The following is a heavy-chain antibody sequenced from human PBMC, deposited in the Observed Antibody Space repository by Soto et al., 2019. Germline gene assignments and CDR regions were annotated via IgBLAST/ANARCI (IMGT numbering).Heavy chain of an antibody. D-gene: IGHD2-15*01. CDR1: GFSFTNVW. J-gene: IGHJ4*02. CDR3: TTYSNPTFCDGGPCYSVPTKIHDS. Sequence: EVQLVESGGGLVKPGGSLTLSCAASGFSFTNVWMSWVRQAPGKGLEWVSHIKSKSVGGTTDYTAPVKGRFTISRDDSKDTLYLQMNSLKTEDTAVYYCTTYSNPTFCDGGPCYSVPTKIHDSWGQGILVTVSS. CDR2: IKSKSVGGTT. V-gene: IGHV3-15*01.